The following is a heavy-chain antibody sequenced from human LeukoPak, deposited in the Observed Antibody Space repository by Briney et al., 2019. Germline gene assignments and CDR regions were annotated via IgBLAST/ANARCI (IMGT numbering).Heavy chain of an antibody. CDR3: ARLGRPGGHHTIDY. V-gene: IGHV4-39*01. Sequence: SETLSLTCTVSGGSISSSSYYWGWIRQPPGKGLEWIGSIYYSGSTYYNPSLKSRVTISVDTSKNQFSLKLSSVTAADTAVYYCARLGRPGGHHTIDYWGQGTLVTVSS. D-gene: IGHD3-16*01. CDR1: GGSISSSSYY. J-gene: IGHJ4*02. CDR2: IYYSGST.